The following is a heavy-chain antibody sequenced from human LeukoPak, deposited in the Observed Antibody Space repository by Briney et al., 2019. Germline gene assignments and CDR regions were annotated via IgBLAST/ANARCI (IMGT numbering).Heavy chain of an antibody. J-gene: IGHJ5*02. Sequence: SETLSLTCAVYGGSFSGYYWSWIRQPPGKGLEWIGEINHSGSTNYNPSLKSRVTISVDTSKNQFSLKLSSVTAADTAVYYCARGGWGSYYRRDWFDPWGQGTLVTVSS. V-gene: IGHV4-34*01. CDR3: ARGGWGSYYRRDWFDP. CDR2: INHSGST. D-gene: IGHD1-26*01. CDR1: GGSFSGYY.